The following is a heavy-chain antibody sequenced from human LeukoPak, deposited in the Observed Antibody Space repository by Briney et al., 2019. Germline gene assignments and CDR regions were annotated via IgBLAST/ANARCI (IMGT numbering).Heavy chain of an antibody. CDR3: ATPRDDFWNGFYAD. CDR1: GYTLTELS. V-gene: IGHV1-24*01. J-gene: IGHJ4*02. D-gene: IGHD3-3*01. CDR2: FDPEDGET. Sequence: ASVKVSCKVSGYTLTELSVHWVRQAPGKGLEWMGGFDPEDGETIYAQKFQGRVTMTEDTSTDTAYMELSSLRSDDTAVYYCATPRDDFWNGFYADWGQGTLVTVSS.